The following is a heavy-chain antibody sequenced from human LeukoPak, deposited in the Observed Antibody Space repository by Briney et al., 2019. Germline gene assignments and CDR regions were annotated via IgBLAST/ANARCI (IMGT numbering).Heavy chain of an antibody. CDR2: IYYSGST. D-gene: IGHD4-17*01. V-gene: IGHV4-30-4*01. CDR3: AGGTVTTGLDAFDI. J-gene: IGHJ3*02. Sequence: PSETLSLTCTVSGGSISSGDYYWSWIRQPPGKGLEWVGYIYYSGSTYYNPSLKSRVTISVDTSKNQFSLKLSSVTAADTAVYYCAGGTVTTGLDAFDIWGQGTMVTVSS. CDR1: GGSISSGDYY.